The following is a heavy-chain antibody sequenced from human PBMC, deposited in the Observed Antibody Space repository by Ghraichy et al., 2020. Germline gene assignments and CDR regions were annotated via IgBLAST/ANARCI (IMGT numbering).Heavy chain of an antibody. CDR1: GITFSEYS. CDR2: ISSGGSTI. D-gene: IGHD6-13*01. J-gene: IGHJ4*02. CDR3: ARRIASAGNLFFDY. Sequence: LSLTCEASGITFSEYSMSWVRQAPGKGLEWVSYISSGGSTIYYADSVRGRFTISRDNAKDSLYLQMNSLRDEDTAVYYCARRIASAGNLFFDYWGQEALVT. V-gene: IGHV3-48*02.